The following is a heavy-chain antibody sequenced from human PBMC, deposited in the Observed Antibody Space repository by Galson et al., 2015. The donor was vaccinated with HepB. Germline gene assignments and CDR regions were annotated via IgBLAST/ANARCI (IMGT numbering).Heavy chain of an antibody. CDR1: GFTFSSYD. D-gene: IGHD3-22*01. Sequence: SLRLSCAGSGFTFSSYDMTWVRQAPGKGLEWVSGINGRGGRTYYADSVKGRFSISRDNSKNTMFLQMNSLRAEDTATYYCAKDFFGSAVTTDQFYYLYAMHVWGKGTTVIVSS. CDR3: AKDFFGSAVTTDQFYYLYAMHV. V-gene: IGHV3-23*01. CDR2: INGRGGRT. J-gene: IGHJ6*04.